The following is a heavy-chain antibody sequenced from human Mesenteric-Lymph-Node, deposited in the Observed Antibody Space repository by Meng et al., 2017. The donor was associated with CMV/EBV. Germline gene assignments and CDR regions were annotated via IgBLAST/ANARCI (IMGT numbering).Heavy chain of an antibody. CDR1: SDSINTHN. Sequence: TCTVSSDSINTHNWSWLRQPPGKGLEWIAYISFIGSSNYNPSLKSRVTISVDTSKYQFSLKLTSVTAADTAVYYCARGANTWNYFEFWGQGTLVTVSS. CDR2: ISFIGSS. V-gene: IGHV4-59*11. CDR3: ARGANTWNYFEF. J-gene: IGHJ4*02. D-gene: IGHD1-1*01.